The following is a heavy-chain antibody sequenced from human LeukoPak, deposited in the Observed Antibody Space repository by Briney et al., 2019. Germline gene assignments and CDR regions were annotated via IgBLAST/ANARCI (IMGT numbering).Heavy chain of an antibody. V-gene: IGHV4-39*07. D-gene: IGHD6-25*01. Sequence: PSDTLSLTCTVSGGSISSSSYYWGWIRQPPAKGLVWIGEINHSGSTNYHPSRPSPVPISVDTYKNQFSRELNSLTAADTPVYYCARTSRRRNWFDPWGQGTLVTVSS. CDR3: ARTSRRRNWFDP. CDR2: INHSGST. CDR1: GGSISSSSYY. J-gene: IGHJ5*02.